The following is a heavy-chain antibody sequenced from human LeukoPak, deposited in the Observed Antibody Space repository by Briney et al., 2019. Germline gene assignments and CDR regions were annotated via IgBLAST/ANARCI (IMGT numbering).Heavy chain of an antibody. V-gene: IGHV3-23*01. CDR2: ISGSGGST. CDR3: AILPYYGSGSFDY. Sequence: GGSLRLSCAASGFTFSSYAMSWVRQAPGKGLEWVSAISGSGGSTYYADSVRGRFTISRDNSKNTLYLQVNSLRAEDTAVYYCAILPYYGSGSFDYWGQGTLVTVSS. D-gene: IGHD3-10*01. J-gene: IGHJ4*02. CDR1: GFTFSSYA.